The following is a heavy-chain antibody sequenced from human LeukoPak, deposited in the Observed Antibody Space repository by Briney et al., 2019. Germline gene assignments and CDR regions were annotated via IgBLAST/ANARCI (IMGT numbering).Heavy chain of an antibody. V-gene: IGHV3-23*01. D-gene: IGHD3-10*01. J-gene: IGHJ5*02. Sequence: GGSLRLSCAASGFNFGNNGMTWVRQPPGKGLERVSAISGSGDITYNADSVKGRFTISRDNSKNTVYLQMNSLRAEDTAVYYCLPYGSGSTWGQGTLVTVSS. CDR1: GFNFGNNG. CDR3: LPYGSGST. CDR2: ISGSGDIT.